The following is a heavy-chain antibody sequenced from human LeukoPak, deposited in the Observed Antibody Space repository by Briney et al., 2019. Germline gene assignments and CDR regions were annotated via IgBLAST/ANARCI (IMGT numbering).Heavy chain of an antibody. CDR3: AGRQVAAAGTLLE. J-gene: IGHJ4*02. D-gene: IGHD6-13*01. CDR1: GGSFSGYY. Sequence: SETLSLTRAVYGGSFSGYYWSWIRQPPGKGLEWIGEINHSGSTNYNPSLKSRVTISVDTSKNQFSLKLSSVTAADTAVYYCAGRQVAAAGTLLEWGQGTLVTVSS. V-gene: IGHV4-34*01. CDR2: INHSGST.